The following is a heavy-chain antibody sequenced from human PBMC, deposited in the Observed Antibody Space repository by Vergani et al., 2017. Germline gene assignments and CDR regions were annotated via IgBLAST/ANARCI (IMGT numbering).Heavy chain of an antibody. CDR1: GYTFTGSY. CDR3: AGDLRGYSYCYTGYDY. D-gene: IGHD5-18*01. V-gene: IGHV1-2*02. J-gene: IGHJ4*02. Sequence: QVQLVQSGAEVKKPGASVKVSCKASGYTFTGSYMHWVRQAPGQGLEWMGWINPNSGGTNYAQKFQGRVTMTSDTSISTAYMELSRLRSDDTAVYYCAGDLRGYSYCYTGYDYWGQGTLVTVSS. CDR2: INPNSGGT.